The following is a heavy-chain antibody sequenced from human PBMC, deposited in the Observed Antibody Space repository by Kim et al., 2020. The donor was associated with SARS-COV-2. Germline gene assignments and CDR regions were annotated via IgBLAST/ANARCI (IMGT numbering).Heavy chain of an antibody. CDR1: GYTFTSYA. J-gene: IGHJ5*02. D-gene: IGHD3-10*01. Sequence: ASVKVSCKASGYTFTSYAMHWVRQAPGQRLEWMGWINAGNGNTKYSQKFQGRVTITRDTSASTAYMELSSLRSEDTVVYYCASNYGSGPNGRFDPWGQGTPVTV. V-gene: IGHV1-3*01. CDR3: ASNYGSGPNGRFDP. CDR2: INAGNGNT.